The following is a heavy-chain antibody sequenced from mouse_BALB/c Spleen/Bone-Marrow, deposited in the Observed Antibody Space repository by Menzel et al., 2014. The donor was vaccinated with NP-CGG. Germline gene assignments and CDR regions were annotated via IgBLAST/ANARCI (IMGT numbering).Heavy chain of an antibody. Sequence: QVQLKHSGAELARPGASVKMSCKASGYTFXSYTMHWVKQRPGQGLEWIGYINPSSGYTNYNQKFKDKATLTADKSSSTAYMQLSSLTSEDSAVYYCARRYYGSTFDYWGQGTTLTVSS. CDR2: INPSSGYT. D-gene: IGHD1-1*01. CDR1: GYTFXSYT. CDR3: ARRYYGSTFDY. J-gene: IGHJ2*01. V-gene: IGHV1-4*01.